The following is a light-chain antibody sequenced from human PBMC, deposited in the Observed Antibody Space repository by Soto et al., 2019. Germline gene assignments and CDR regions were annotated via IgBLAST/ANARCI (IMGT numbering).Light chain of an antibody. Sequence: AIQLTQSPSSLSASIGDRVTITCRARQGIGSALAWYQQAPGKPPTLLIFDASTLENGVPSRFSGGGSGTDFTLTISSLQPEDFATYYCLLFNTYPQAFGGGTKVEIK. CDR3: LLFNTYPQA. CDR1: QGIGSA. V-gene: IGKV1-13*02. J-gene: IGKJ4*01. CDR2: DAS.